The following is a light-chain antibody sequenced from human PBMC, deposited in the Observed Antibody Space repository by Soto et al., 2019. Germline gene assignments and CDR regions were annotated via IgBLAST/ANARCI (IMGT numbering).Light chain of an antibody. CDR2: KAS. CDR3: QQYNNWPPWT. Sequence: EIQMTQSPSTLSASVGDRVTITCRASQSISSWLAWYQQKPGKAPKLLIYKASSLESGVPSRFSGSGSGTEFTLTISSLQSEDFAVYYCQQYNNWPPWTFGQGTKVDI. V-gene: IGKV1-5*03. CDR1: QSISSW. J-gene: IGKJ1*01.